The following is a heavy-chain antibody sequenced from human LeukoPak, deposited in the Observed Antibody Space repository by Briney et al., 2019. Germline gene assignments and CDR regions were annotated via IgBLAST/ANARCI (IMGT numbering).Heavy chain of an antibody. J-gene: IGHJ4*02. CDR2: ISYDGSNK. CDR1: GFTFSSYG. V-gene: IGHV3-30*18. Sequence: GESLRLSCAASGFTFSSYGMHWVRQVPGKGLEWVAVISYDGSNKYYADSVKGRFTISRDNSKNTLYLQMNSLRAEDTAVYYCAKESRNYDSSGYYHDFDYWGQGTLVTVSS. CDR3: AKESRNYDSSGYYHDFDY. D-gene: IGHD3-22*01.